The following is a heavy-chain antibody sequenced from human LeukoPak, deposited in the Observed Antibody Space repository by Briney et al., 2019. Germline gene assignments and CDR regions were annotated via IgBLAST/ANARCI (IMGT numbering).Heavy chain of an antibody. CDR2: IIPIFGTA. CDR3: ARDYYGSGSTRYYYYMDV. V-gene: IGHV1-69*05. CDR1: GGTFSSYA. Sequence: SVKVSCKASGGTFSSYAISWVRQAPGQGLEWMGGIIPIFGTANYAQKFQGRVTITTDESTSTAYMELSSLRSEDTAVYYCARDYYGSGSTRYYYYMDVWGKGTTVTVSS. D-gene: IGHD3-10*01. J-gene: IGHJ6*03.